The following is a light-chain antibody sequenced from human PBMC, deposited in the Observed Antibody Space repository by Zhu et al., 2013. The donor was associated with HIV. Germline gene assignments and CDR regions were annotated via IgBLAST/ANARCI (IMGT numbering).Light chain of an antibody. CDR3: QQRNYWPLT. CDR2: DAS. CDR1: QSVDRY. V-gene: IGKV3-11*01. Sequence: EIVLTQSPATLSLSPGERVTLSCRASQSVDRYLAWYQQKPGQTPRLLIFDASNRATGIPARFSGSGSGTDFTLTISSLEPEDFAVYYCQQRNYWPLTFGGGTKVEI. J-gene: IGKJ4*01.